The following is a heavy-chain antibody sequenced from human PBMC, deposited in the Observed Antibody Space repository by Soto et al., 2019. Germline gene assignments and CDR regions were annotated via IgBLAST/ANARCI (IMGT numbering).Heavy chain of an antibody. CDR3: ARDVLLLWFGELRSEDYYGMDV. V-gene: IGHV1-18*01. D-gene: IGHD3-10*01. CDR2: ISAYNGNT. J-gene: IGHJ6*02. CDR1: GYTFTSYG. Sequence: ASVKVSCKASGYTFTSYGISWVRQAPGQGLEWMGWISAYNGNTNYAQKLRGRVTMTTDTSTSTAYMELRSLRSDDTAVYYCARDVLLLWFGELRSEDYYGMDVWGQGTTVTVSS.